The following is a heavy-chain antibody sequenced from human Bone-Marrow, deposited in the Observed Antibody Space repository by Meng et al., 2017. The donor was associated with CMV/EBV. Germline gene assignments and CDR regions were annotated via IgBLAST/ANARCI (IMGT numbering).Heavy chain of an antibody. CDR2: ISYDGSNK. D-gene: IGHD3-16*01. CDR3: ARELRGY. CDR1: GFTFSSYA. V-gene: IGHV3-30-3*01. J-gene: IGHJ4*02. Sequence: SLRLSCAASGFTFSSYAMHWVRQAPGKGLEWVAVISYDGSNKYYADSVKGRFTISRDNSKNTLYLQMNSLRAEDTAVYYCARELRGYWGQGTLVTVSS.